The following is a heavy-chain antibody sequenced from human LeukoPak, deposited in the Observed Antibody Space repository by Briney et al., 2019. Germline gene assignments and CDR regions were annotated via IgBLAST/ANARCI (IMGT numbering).Heavy chain of an antibody. J-gene: IGHJ4*02. V-gene: IGHV4-61*02. D-gene: IGHD6-6*01. CDR2: IYTSGST. CDR3: ARSGIAARMLDY. CDR1: GGSISSGSYY. Sequence: SETLSLTCTVSGGSISSGSYYWSWIRQPAGKGLEWIGRIYTSGSTNYNPSLKSRATISVDTSKNQFSLKLSSVTAADTAVYYCARSGIAARMLDYWGQGTLVTVSS.